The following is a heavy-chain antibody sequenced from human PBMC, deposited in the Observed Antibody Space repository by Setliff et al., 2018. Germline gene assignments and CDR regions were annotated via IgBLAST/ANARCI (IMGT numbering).Heavy chain of an antibody. J-gene: IGHJ6*03. CDR1: GGTFSDYG. Sequence: SVKVSCKASGGTFSDYGISWVRQAPGQGLEWMGGTIPIFGTTDYAQKFQGRVTIITDESTSTAFMQLSSLRSEDTDVYYCVREGVDSRSSTDYRYYMDVWGKGTTVTVSS. CDR3: VREGVDSRSSTDYRYYMDV. V-gene: IGHV1-69*05. CDR2: TIPIFGTT. D-gene: IGHD3-22*01.